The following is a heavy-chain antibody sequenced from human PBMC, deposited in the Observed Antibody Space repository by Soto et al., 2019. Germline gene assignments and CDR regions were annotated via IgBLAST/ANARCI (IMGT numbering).Heavy chain of an antibody. CDR3: ARSNSGYYKWFDP. CDR1: GDSISSSTYY. J-gene: IGHJ5*02. V-gene: IGHV4-39*01. D-gene: IGHD3-22*01. Sequence: SETLSLTCTVSGDSISSSTYYWGWIRQPPGKGLEWIGNIYYSGITYYNPSLKSRVAISVDTSKNQFSLKLSSVSAADTAIYYCARSNSGYYKWFDPWGQGTLVTVSS. CDR2: IYYSGIT.